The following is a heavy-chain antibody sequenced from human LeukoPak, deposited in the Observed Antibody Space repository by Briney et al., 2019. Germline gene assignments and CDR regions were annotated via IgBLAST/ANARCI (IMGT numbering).Heavy chain of an antibody. Sequence: PSQTLSLTCTVSGGSISSYYWTWIRQPAGTRLEWIGRFYSTGSTNYNPSLKSRVTMSVDTSKNQFSLKLSSVTAADTAVYYWARLGIAAAGTMTYWGQGTLVTVSS. CDR2: FYSTGST. J-gene: IGHJ4*02. D-gene: IGHD6-13*01. CDR1: GGSISSYY. V-gene: IGHV4-4*07. CDR3: ARLGIAAAGTMTY.